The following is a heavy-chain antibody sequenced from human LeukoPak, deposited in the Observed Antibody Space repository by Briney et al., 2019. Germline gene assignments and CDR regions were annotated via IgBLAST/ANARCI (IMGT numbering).Heavy chain of an antibody. Sequence: SQTLSLTCTVSGGSISSGDYYWSWIRQPPGKGLEWIGYIYYSGSTYYNPSLKSRVTISVDTSKNQFSLKLSSVTAADTAVYYCARGSGPWGWFDPWGQGTLVTVSS. J-gene: IGHJ5*02. CDR3: ARGSGPWGWFDP. V-gene: IGHV4-30-4*01. CDR2: IYYSGST. D-gene: IGHD2-15*01. CDR1: GGSISSGDYY.